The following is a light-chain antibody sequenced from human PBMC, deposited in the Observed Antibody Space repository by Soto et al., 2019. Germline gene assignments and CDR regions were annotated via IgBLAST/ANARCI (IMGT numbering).Light chain of an antibody. CDR3: AAWDNSLNGPYV. Sequence: QSVLTQPRSESGTPGQRVTMSCSGSGSNVGSNPVNWYQHLPGAAPKLLIYNNNEWPSGVPDRFSGSKSGTSASLAISGLQSEDEADYYCAAWDNSLNGPYVFGTGTKGTVL. CDR1: GSNVGSNP. J-gene: IGLJ1*01. V-gene: IGLV1-44*01. CDR2: NNN.